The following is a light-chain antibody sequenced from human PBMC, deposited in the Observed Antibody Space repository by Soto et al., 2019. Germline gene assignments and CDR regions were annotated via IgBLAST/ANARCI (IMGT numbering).Light chain of an antibody. CDR2: EGS. CDR3: CSYAGSSTYV. CDR1: SSDVGSYNL. Sequence: QAALTQPVSVSWSPVHSITISCTGTSSDVGSYNLASWHQPHPGKAPKLMIYEGSKRPSGVSNRFSGSKSGNTASLTISGLQAEDEADYYCCSYAGSSTYVFGTGTKVTVL. V-gene: IGLV2-23*01. J-gene: IGLJ1*01.